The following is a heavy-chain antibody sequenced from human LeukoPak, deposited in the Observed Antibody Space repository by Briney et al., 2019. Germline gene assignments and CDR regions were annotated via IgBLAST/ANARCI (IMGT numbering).Heavy chain of an antibody. D-gene: IGHD6-6*01. CDR2: IYTSGST. CDR1: GGSISSGSYY. J-gene: IGHJ6*03. Sequence: SETLSLTCTVSGGSISSGSYYWSWIRQPAGKGLEWIGRIYTSGSTNYNPSLKSRVTISVDTSKNQFSLKLSSVTAADTAVYYCARDPVGARSSSDYMDVWGKGTTVTVSS. V-gene: IGHV4-61*02. CDR3: ARDPVGARSSSDYMDV.